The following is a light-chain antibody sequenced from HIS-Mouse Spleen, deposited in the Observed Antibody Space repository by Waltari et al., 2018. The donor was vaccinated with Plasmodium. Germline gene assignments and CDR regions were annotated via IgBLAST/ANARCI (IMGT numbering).Light chain of an antibody. V-gene: IGLV4-69*01. CDR1: RDHSSYA. CDR2: LNSDDRY. J-gene: IGLJ2*01. CDR3: QTWGTGMGV. Sequence: LVLTQSPAAAASRGAAVKPTCNLRRDHSSYASAWHQQQPEKRPRYRKKLNSDDRYSQEPQNARPSRMQLTSGGSHRQGGVSPHLFAGSTSGAERYLTISILQAEDEADYYCQTWGTGMGVFGGGTKLTVL.